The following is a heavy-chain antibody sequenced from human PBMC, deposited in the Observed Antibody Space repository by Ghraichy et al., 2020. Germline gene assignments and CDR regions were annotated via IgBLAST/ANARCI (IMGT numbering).Heavy chain of an antibody. V-gene: IGHV3-30*18. Sequence: GGSLRLSCAASGFTFSSYGMHWVRQAPGKGLEWVAVISYDGSNKYYADSVKGRFTISRDNSKNTLYLQMNSLRAEDTAVYYCAKEESGYLYYYYYGMDVWGQGTTVTVSS. CDR1: GFTFSSYG. J-gene: IGHJ6*02. D-gene: IGHD5-12*01. CDR2: ISYDGSNK. CDR3: AKEESGYLYYYYYGMDV.